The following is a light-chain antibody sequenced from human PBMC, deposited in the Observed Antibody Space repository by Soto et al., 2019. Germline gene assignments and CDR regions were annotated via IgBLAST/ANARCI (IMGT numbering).Light chain of an antibody. CDR1: QSVSSSY. CDR3: QQYNNWPLT. V-gene: IGKV3-15*01. J-gene: IGKJ5*01. Sequence: EIVLTQSPGTLSLSPGERATLSCRASQSVSSSYLAWYQQKPGQAPRLLIYGASTRAPGVPARFSGSGSGTEFTLTISSLQSDDFAIYYCQQYNNWPLTFGQGTRLEIK. CDR2: GAS.